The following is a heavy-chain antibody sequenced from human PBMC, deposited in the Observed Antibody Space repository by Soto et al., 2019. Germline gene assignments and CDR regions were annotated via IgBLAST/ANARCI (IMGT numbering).Heavy chain of an antibody. CDR1: GFTFTSSA. D-gene: IGHD3-22*01. CDR3: AASGIDSSGYYPLRAFDI. J-gene: IGHJ3*02. V-gene: IGHV1-58*01. CDR2: IVVGSGNT. Sequence: SVKVSCKASGFTFTSSAVQWVRQARGQRLEWIGWIVVGSGNTNYAQKFQERVTITRDMSTSTAYMELSSLRSEDTAVYYCAASGIDSSGYYPLRAFDIWGQGTMVTVSS.